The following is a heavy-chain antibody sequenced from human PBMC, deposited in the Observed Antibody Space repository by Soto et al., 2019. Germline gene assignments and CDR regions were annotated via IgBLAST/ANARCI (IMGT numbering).Heavy chain of an antibody. Sequence: GESLKISCKGSGYSFTNYWIGWVRQMPGKGLEWMGIIYPGDSDTTYSPSFQGQVTILADKSISTAYLQWSSLKASDTAMFYCARRSGYSYGYYFDYWGQGTLVTSPQ. V-gene: IGHV5-51*01. CDR2: IYPGDSDT. CDR3: ARRSGYSYGYYFDY. J-gene: IGHJ4*02. CDR1: GYSFTNYW. D-gene: IGHD5-18*01.